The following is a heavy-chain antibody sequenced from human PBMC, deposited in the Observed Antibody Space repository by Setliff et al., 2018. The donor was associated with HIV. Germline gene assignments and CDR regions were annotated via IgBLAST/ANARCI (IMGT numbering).Heavy chain of an antibody. D-gene: IGHD2-21*01. CDR2: VYPGDSNT. CDR3: VRQRDYSSWNLGWLES. J-gene: IGHJ5*01. CDR1: GYNFITYW. V-gene: IGHV5-51*01. Sequence: GESLKLSCQGSGYNFITYWIGWVRQMPGKGLEWMGIVYPGDSNTKYSPSFQGRITISADRSIATAYLQWSSLKASDTAMYFCVRQRDYSSWNLGWLESWGQGTLVTVSS.